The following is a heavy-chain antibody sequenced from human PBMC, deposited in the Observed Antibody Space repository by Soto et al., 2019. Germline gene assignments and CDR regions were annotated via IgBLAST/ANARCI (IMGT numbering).Heavy chain of an antibody. D-gene: IGHD2-15*01. J-gene: IGHJ6*03. V-gene: IGHV1-18*01. CDR1: GYTFTSYG. CDR3: AREEEDIVVVVAATRYYYYMDV. CDR2: ISAYNGNT. Sequence: ASVKVSCKASGYTFTSYGISWVRQAPGQGLEWMGWISAYNGNTNYAQKLQGRVTMTTDTSTSKAYMELRSLRSDDTAVYYCAREEEDIVVVVAATRYYYYMDVWGKGTTVTVSS.